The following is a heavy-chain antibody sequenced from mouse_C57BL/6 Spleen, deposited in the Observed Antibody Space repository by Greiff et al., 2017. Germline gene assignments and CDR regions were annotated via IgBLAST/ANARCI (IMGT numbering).Heavy chain of an antibody. V-gene: IGHV1-85*01. J-gene: IGHJ1*03. CDR2: IYPRDGST. CDR3: AREGNYSNNWYFDV. CDR1: GYTFTSYD. D-gene: IGHD2-5*01. Sequence: VQRVESGPELVKPGASVKLSCKASGYTFTSYDINWVKQRPGQGLEWIGWIYPRDGSTKYNEKFKGKATLTVDTSSSTAYMELHSLTSEDSAVYFCAREGNYSNNWYFDVWGTGTTVTVSS.